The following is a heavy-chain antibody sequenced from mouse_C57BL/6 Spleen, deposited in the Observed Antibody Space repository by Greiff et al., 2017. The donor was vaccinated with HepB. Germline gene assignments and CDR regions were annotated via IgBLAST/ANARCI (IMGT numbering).Heavy chain of an antibody. D-gene: IGHD1-1*01. J-gene: IGHJ4*01. V-gene: IGHV3-6*01. CDR2: ISYDGSN. CDR1: GYSITSGYY. Sequence: EVQLQESGPGLVKPSQSLSLTCSVTGYSITSGYYWNWIRQFPGNKLEWMGYISYDGSNNYNPSLKNRISITRDTSKNQFFLKLNSVTTEDTATYYCARDVDGSSPWGQGTSVTVSS. CDR3: ARDVDGSSP.